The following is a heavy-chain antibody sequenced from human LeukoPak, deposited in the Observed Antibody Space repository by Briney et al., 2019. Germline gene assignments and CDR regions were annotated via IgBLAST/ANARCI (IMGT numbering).Heavy chain of an antibody. Sequence: PSETLSLTCTVSSGSISSYYWNWIRQPPGKGLEWIGYIHYSGSSNNNPSLKSRVTISVDTSKNQFSLRLSSVTAADTAVYYCAREGAVAGFDYWGQGTLVTVSS. J-gene: IGHJ4*02. CDR3: AREGAVAGFDY. V-gene: IGHV4-59*01. CDR1: SGSISSYY. CDR2: IHYSGSS. D-gene: IGHD6-19*01.